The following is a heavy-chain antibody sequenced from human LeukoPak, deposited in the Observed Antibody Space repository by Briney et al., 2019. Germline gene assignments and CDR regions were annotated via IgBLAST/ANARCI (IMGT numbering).Heavy chain of an antibody. J-gene: IGHJ4*02. D-gene: IGHD1/OR15-1a*01. V-gene: IGHV3-7*01. CDR2: IKQDGSEK. CDR3: ARGGQAGTGDY. CDR1: GFNFRSYW. Sequence: GGSLRLPCAASGFNFRSYWMTWVRQSPGKGLEWVANIKQDGSEKYYVDSVKGRFTISRDNAKDSLYLEMNSLRAEDTAVYYCARGGQAGTGDYWGQGTLVTVSS.